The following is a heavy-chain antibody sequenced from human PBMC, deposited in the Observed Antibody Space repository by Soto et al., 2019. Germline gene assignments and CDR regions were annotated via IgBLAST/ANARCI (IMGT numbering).Heavy chain of an antibody. CDR2: IYYSGST. CDR3: ARDGDYYDSSVRVGI. D-gene: IGHD3-22*01. CDR1: GGSISSYY. Sequence: NPSETLSLTCTVSGGSISSYYWSWIRQPPGKGLEWIGYIYYSGSTNYNPSLKSRVTISVDTSKNQFSLTLSSVTAADTAVYYCARDGDYYDSSVRVGIWGQGTMVTVSS. V-gene: IGHV4-59*01. J-gene: IGHJ3*02.